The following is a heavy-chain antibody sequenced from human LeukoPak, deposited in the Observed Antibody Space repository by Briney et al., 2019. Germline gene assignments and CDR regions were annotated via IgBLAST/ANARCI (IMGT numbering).Heavy chain of an antibody. CDR2: ISYDGSNK. D-gene: IGHD3-3*01. CDR3: VRPYHDDSPTD. CDR1: GFTFSSYA. V-gene: IGHV3-30-3*01. J-gene: IGHJ1*01. Sequence: GRSLRLSCAASGFTFSSYAMHWVRQAPGKGLEWVAGISYDGSNKYYTDSVKGRFTISRDNAKNSLYLQMDSLTADDTAVYYCVRPYHDDSPTDWGQGTLVTVSS.